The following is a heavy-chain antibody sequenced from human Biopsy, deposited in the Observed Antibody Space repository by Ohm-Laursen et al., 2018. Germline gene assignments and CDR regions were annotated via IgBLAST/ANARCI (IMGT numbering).Heavy chain of an antibody. Sequence: ASVKVSCKASGYSFTTYDVNWVRQARGQGLEWMGWMIPNSGKTGYAQRFQGRVTLTMNTSIGTAYMELSGLRSEDTAVYYCARDTRWSPYGMDVWGQGTTVTVSS. CDR3: ARDTRWSPYGMDV. CDR1: GYSFTTYD. D-gene: IGHD4-23*01. CDR2: MIPNSGKT. J-gene: IGHJ6*02. V-gene: IGHV1-8*01.